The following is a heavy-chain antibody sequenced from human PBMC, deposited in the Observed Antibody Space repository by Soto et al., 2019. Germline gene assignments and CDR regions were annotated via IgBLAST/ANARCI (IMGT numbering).Heavy chain of an antibody. J-gene: IGHJ1*01. CDR1: GGSVSSGSYY. Sequence: SETLSLTCTVSGGSVSSGSYYWSWIRQPPGKGLEWIGYIYYSGSTNYNPSLKSRVTISVDTSKNQFSLKLSSVTAADTAVYYCAECLAAGAEYFQHWGQGTLVTVSS. CDR2: IYYSGST. CDR3: AECLAAGAEYFQH. V-gene: IGHV4-61*01. D-gene: IGHD3-16*01.